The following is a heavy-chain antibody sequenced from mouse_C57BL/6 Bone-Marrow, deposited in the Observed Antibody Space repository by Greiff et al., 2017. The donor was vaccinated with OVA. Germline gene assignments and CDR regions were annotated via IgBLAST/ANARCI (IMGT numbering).Heavy chain of an antibody. D-gene: IGHD6-2*01. Sequence: EVKLVESGGDLVKPGGSLKLSCAASGFTFSSYGMSWVRQTPDKRLEWVATISSGGSYTYYQDSVKGQLTISRDNAKNTLYLQMSSLKSEDTAMYYCASHGSLLDYWGQGTTLTVSS. CDR3: ASHGSLLDY. CDR2: ISSGGSYT. CDR1: GFTFSSYG. V-gene: IGHV5-6*01. J-gene: IGHJ2*01.